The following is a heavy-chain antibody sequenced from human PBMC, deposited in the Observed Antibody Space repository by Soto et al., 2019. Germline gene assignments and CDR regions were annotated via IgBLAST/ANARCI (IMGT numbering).Heavy chain of an antibody. Sequence: GGSLRLSCAASGFTFSSYAMSWVRQAPGKGLEWVSAISGSGGSTYYADSVKGRFTISRDNSKNTLYLQMNSLRAEDTAVYYCAKDQGLAAAGSYYYYYGMDVWRQGTTVTVSS. CDR1: GFTFSSYA. CDR2: ISGSGGST. CDR3: AKDQGLAAAGSYYYYYGMDV. V-gene: IGHV3-23*01. D-gene: IGHD6-13*01. J-gene: IGHJ6*02.